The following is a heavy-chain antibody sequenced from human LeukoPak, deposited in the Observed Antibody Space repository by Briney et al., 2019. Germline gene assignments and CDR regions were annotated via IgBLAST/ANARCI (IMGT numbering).Heavy chain of an antibody. CDR2: IGSSGNTK. CDR3: ARDDRYGFDY. J-gene: IGHJ4*02. CDR1: GFTFSSYS. Sequence: PGGSLILSCAASGFTFSSYSMNWVRQAPGKGLEWISYIGSSGNTKYYADSVKGRFTISRDNAKNSLYLQMNSLRAEDMAVYYCARDDRYGFDYWGQGTLVTVSS. V-gene: IGHV3-48*01. D-gene: IGHD5-18*01.